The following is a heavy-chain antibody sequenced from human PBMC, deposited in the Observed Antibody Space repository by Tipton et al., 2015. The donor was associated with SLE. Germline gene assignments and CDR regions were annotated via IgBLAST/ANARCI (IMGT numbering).Heavy chain of an antibody. D-gene: IGHD1-26*01. CDR3: ARSGSYPFYYYYMDV. CDR1: GFIFSDYY. CDR2: ISSNGRAM. V-gene: IGHV3-11*01. Sequence: SLRLSCAASGFIFSDYYMSWIRQAPGKGLEWVSYISSNGRAMYYADSVKGRFTISRDNAKNSLYLQMNSLRAEDTAVYYRARSGSYPFYYYYMDVWGKGTTVTVSS. J-gene: IGHJ6*03.